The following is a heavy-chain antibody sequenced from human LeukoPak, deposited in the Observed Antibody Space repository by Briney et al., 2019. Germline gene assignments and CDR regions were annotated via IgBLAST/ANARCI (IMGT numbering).Heavy chain of an antibody. CDR2: IRYDGSNK. CDR3: AKDSSSWYRAFDI. V-gene: IGHV3-30*02. CDR1: GFTFSSYG. J-gene: IGHJ3*02. D-gene: IGHD6-13*01. Sequence: GGSLRLSCAAPGFTFSSYGMHWVRQAPGKGLEWVAFIRYDGSNKYYADSVKGRFTISRDNSKNTLYLQMNSLRAEDTAVYYCAKDSSSWYRAFDIWGQGTMVTVSS.